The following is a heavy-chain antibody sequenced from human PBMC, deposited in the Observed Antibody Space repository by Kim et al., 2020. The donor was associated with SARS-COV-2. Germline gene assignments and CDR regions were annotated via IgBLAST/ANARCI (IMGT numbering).Heavy chain of an antibody. CDR1: GYTFTSYF. J-gene: IGHJ4*02. Sequence: ASVKVSCNASGYTFTSYFMHWVRQAPGQGLEWMGIINPSGSSTTYAQKFQGRVTMTRDTSTSIVYMEVSSLTSEDTAVYYCARGPQERYCSSTSCYGIDYWGQGTLVTVSS. D-gene: IGHD2-2*01. CDR2: INPSGSST. V-gene: IGHV1-46*01. CDR3: ARGPQERYCSSTSCYGIDY.